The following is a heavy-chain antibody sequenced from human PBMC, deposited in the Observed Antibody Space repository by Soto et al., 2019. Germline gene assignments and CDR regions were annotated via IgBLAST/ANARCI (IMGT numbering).Heavy chain of an antibody. CDR2: IYYSGST. CDR1: GGSISSGGYY. CDR3: ARWPRPNPYSDFWSGSDLNYGMDV. V-gene: IGHV4-31*03. J-gene: IGHJ6*02. Sequence: SETLSLTCTVSGGSISSGGYYWSWIRQHPGKGLEWIGYIYYSGSTYYNPSLKSRVTISVDTSKNQFSLKLSSVTAADTAVYYCARWPRPNPYSDFWSGSDLNYGMDVWGQGTTVTVSS. D-gene: IGHD3-3*01.